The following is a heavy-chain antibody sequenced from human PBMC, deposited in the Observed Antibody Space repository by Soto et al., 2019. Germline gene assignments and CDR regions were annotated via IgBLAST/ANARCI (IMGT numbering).Heavy chain of an antibody. CDR2: ISSSSSYI. CDR1: GFTFSSDS. CDR3: ARGVTGSHYYYYYMDV. D-gene: IGHD3-9*01. Sequence: EVQLVESGGGLVKPGGSLRLSCAAYGFTFSSDSMNWVRQAQGKGLEWVSSISSSSSYIYYAESVKGRFTISRDNAKNSLYLQMNSLRAEDTAVYYCARGVTGSHYYYYYMDVWGKGTTVTVSS. V-gene: IGHV3-21*01. J-gene: IGHJ6*03.